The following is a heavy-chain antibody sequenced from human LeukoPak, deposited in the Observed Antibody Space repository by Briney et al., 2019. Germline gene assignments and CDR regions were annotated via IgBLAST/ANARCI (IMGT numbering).Heavy chain of an antibody. J-gene: IGHJ4*02. Sequence: ASGKVSCKASGYTFTSYAMNWVRQAPGQGLEWMGWINPNSGGTNYAQKFQGRVTMTRDTSISTAYMELSRLRSDDTAVYFCARSWRHCSGDSCYPIDYWGQGTQVTVSS. CDR2: INPNSGGT. CDR3: ARSWRHCSGDSCYPIDY. D-gene: IGHD2-15*01. CDR1: GYTFTSYA. V-gene: IGHV1-2*02.